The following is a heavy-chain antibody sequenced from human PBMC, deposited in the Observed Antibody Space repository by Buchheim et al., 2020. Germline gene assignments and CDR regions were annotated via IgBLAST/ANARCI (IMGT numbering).Heavy chain of an antibody. Sequence: QVQLVESGGGVVQPGRSLRLSCAASGFTFSSYAMHWVRQAPGKGLEWVAVISYDGSNKYYADSVKGRFTISRDNSKNTLYLQMNSLRAEDTAVYYCAKDLIAAAGLYYYYYGMDVWGQGTT. CDR2: ISYDGSNK. D-gene: IGHD6-13*01. CDR1: GFTFSSYA. J-gene: IGHJ6*02. V-gene: IGHV3-30-3*01. CDR3: AKDLIAAAGLYYYYYGMDV.